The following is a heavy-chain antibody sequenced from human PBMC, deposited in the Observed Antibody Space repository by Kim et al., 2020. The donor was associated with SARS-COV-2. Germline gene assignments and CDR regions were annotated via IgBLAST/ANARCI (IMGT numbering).Heavy chain of an antibody. CDR2: ISSSSDTK. D-gene: IGHD1-26*01. J-gene: IGHJ3*02. CDR1: GFTFSSHS. Sequence: GGSLRLSCAASGFTFSSHSMNWVRQAPGKGLEWVSYISSSSDTKYYGDSVKGRFTTSRDNAKNSLYLQMNRLRVEDTAVYYCAKKSGSCDAFDIWGQGTMVTVSS. CDR3: AKKSGSCDAFDI. V-gene: IGHV3-48*04.